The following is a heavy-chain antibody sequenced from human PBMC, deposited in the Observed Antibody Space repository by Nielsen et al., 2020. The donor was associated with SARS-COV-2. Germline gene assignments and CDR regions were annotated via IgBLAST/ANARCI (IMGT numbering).Heavy chain of an antibody. V-gene: IGHV3-30*04. CDR2: ISYDGSNK. D-gene: IGHD6-13*01. J-gene: IGHJ4*02. Sequence: GGSLRLSCAASGFIFSDSTMHWVRQAPGKGLEWVAAISYDGSNKYYADSVKGRFTISRDNSKNTLYLQMNSLRAEDTAVYYCAKSVFVGSSPGDYWGQGTLVTVSS. CDR3: AKSVFVGSSPGDY. CDR1: GFIFSDST.